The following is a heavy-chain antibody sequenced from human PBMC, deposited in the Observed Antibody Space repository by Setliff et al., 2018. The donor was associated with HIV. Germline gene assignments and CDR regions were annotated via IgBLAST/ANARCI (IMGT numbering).Heavy chain of an antibody. CDR3: ARGRRVSSNYYYYYYMGV. J-gene: IGHJ6*03. V-gene: IGHV3-7*03. CDR1: GFTFSDYW. CDR2: IKQDGSEK. D-gene: IGHD2-2*01. Sequence: GGCLRLSCAASGFTFSDYWMTWVRQAPGKGLEWVANIKQDGSEKYCVDSVKGRFTISRDNAKNSLYLQMNSLGAEDTAVYYCARGRRVSSNYYYYYYMGVWGKGTTVTVSS.